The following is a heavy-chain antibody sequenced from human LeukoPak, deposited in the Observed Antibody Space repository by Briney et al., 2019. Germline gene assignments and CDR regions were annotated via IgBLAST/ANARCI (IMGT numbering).Heavy chain of an antibody. V-gene: IGHV3-9*01. CDR3: ASTLGQQLVEDAFDI. CDR1: GFTFDDYA. D-gene: IGHD6-13*01. Sequence: GGSLRLSCAASGFTFDDYAMHWVRQAPGKGLEWVSGISWNSGSIGYADSVKGRFTISRDNAKNSLYLQMNSLRAEDTALYYCASTLGQQLVEDAFDIWGQGTMVTVSS. J-gene: IGHJ3*02. CDR2: ISWNSGSI.